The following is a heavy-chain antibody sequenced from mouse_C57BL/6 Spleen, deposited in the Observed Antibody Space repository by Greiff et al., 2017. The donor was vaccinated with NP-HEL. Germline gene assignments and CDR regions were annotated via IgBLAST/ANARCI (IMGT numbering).Heavy chain of an antibody. CDR1: GYTFTSYW. V-gene: IGHV1-55*01. J-gene: IGHJ3*01. CDR3: ARGRQLRGVGFAY. Sequence: VQLQQPGAELVKPGASVKMSCKASGYTFTSYWITWVKQRPGHGLEWIGDIYPGSGSTNYNEKFKSKATLTLDTASSTAHMPLSSLTSEDSAVYYCARGRQLRGVGFAYWGQGTLVTVSA. CDR2: IYPGSGST. D-gene: IGHD3-2*02.